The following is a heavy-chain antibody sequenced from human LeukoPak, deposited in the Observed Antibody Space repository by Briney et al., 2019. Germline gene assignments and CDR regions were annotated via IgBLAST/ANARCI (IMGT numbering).Heavy chain of an antibody. Sequence: ASVKVSCKASGYTFTGYYMHWVRQAPGQGLEWMGWINPNSGGTNYAQKFQGRVTMTRDTSISTAYMELSRLRSDDTAVYYCASHSHDTWIQLWLDAFDIWGQGTMVTVSS. J-gene: IGHJ3*02. CDR2: INPNSGGT. CDR3: ASHSHDTWIQLWLDAFDI. D-gene: IGHD5-18*01. V-gene: IGHV1-2*02. CDR1: GYTFTGYY.